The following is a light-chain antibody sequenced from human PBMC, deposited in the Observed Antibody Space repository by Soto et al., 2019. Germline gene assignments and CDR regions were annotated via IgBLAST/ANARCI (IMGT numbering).Light chain of an antibody. CDR3: QQLNSYTPF. V-gene: IGKV1-9*01. J-gene: IGKJ3*01. Sequence: DIQLTQSPSFLSASVGDRVTITCRASQGISSYLAWYQQKPGKAPKLLIYAASTLQSGVPSRFSGSGSGTEFALTISSPESEDLSTYYCQQLNSYTPFFGPGTKFDI. CDR1: QGISSY. CDR2: AAS.